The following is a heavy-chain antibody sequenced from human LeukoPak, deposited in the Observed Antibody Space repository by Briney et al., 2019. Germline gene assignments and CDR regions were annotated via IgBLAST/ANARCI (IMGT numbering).Heavy chain of an antibody. Sequence: GGCLRLSCAASGFILSSFDMHWVRQAPGKGLEWVASIRYDGSDKYYADSVKGRFTVSRDNSQNTLYLQMSSLGSEDTAFYYCAKERGDYFDTSSQSFDSWGQGILVTVSS. D-gene: IGHD2/OR15-2a*01. J-gene: IGHJ4*02. CDR1: GFILSSFD. CDR2: IRYDGSDK. CDR3: AKERGDYFDTSSQSFDS. V-gene: IGHV3-30*02.